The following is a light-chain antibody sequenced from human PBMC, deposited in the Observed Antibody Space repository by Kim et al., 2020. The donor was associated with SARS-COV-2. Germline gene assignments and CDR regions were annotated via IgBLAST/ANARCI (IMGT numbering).Light chain of an antibody. CDR2: DAS. Sequence: SPGERATFSCRASQSVSSNYLAWYQQKPGQAPRLLIYDASRRATGIPDRFSGSASGTDFTLTISRLEPEDFAVYYCHQYSRTPWTFGQGTKVDIK. V-gene: IGKV3-20*01. J-gene: IGKJ1*01. CDR3: HQYSRTPWT. CDR1: QSVSSNY.